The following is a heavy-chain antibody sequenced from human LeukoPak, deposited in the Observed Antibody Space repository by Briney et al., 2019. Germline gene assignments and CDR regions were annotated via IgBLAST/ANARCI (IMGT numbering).Heavy chain of an antibody. D-gene: IGHD2-8*01. Sequence: ASVKVSCKASGYTFTSYGISWVRQAPGQGLEWMGWISAYNGNTNYAQKLQGRVTMTTDTSTSTAYMELSRLRSDDTAVYYCARGRPIVLMGLNDYWGQGTLVTVSS. CDR2: ISAYNGNT. CDR1: GYTFTSYG. J-gene: IGHJ4*02. V-gene: IGHV1-18*01. CDR3: ARGRPIVLMGLNDY.